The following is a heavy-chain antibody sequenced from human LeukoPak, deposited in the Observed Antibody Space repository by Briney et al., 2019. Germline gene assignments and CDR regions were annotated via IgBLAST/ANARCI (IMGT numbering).Heavy chain of an antibody. CDR1: GFTFSSYG. Sequence: PGGSLRLSCAASGFTFSSYGMHWVRQAPGKGLEWVAVIWYDGSNKYYADSVKGRFTISRDNSKNTLYLQMNSLRAEDTAVYYCARERYLGYCSGGSCFNWFDPWGQGTLVTVSS. V-gene: IGHV3-33*01. CDR3: ARERYLGYCSGGSCFNWFDP. CDR2: IWYDGSNK. D-gene: IGHD2-15*01. J-gene: IGHJ5*02.